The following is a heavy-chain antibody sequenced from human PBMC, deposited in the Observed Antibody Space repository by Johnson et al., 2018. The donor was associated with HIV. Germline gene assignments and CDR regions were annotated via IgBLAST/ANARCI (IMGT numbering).Heavy chain of an antibody. CDR1: GFTFSSYA. V-gene: IGHV3-30-3*01. D-gene: IGHD3-22*01. J-gene: IGHJ3*01. CDR3: ASGRPDGSGSYYVDAFHF. Sequence: QVQLVESGGGVVQPGRSLRLSCAASGFTFSSYAMHWVRQAPGKGLEWVAVISYYGSNKYYADSVKGRFTISRDNYKNTLYLQMNSLRAEDTAVYYCASGRPDGSGSYYVDAFHFWGQWTMLTVSS. CDR2: ISYYGSNK.